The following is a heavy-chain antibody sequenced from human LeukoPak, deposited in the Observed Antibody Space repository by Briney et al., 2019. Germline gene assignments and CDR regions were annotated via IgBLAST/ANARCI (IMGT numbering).Heavy chain of an antibody. CDR3: TTNITDYYDFWSGYYVFLHQ. J-gene: IGHJ4*02. V-gene: IGHV3-15*01. Sequence: PGGSLRLSCAASGFSFTNAWMSWVRQAPGKGLEWVGRIKSKTAGGTTDYAAPVKGRFTISRDDSKNTLYLQMNSLKTEDTAVYYCTTNITDYYDFWSGYYVFLHQWGQGTLVTVSS. CDR2: IKSKTAGGTT. CDR1: GFSFTNAW. D-gene: IGHD3-3*01.